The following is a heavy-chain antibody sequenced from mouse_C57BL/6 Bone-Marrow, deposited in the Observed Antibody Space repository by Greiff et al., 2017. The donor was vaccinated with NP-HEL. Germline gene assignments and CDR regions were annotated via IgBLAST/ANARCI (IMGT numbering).Heavy chain of an antibody. D-gene: IGHD1-1*01. CDR2: IDPSDSYT. J-gene: IGHJ2*01. V-gene: IGHV1-59*01. CDR3: ARNFHYYGSSSDY. CDR1: GYTFTSYW. Sequence: QVQLQQSGAELVRPGTSVKLSCKASGYTFTSYWMHWVKQRPGQGLEWIGVIDPSDSYTNYNQKFKGKATLTVDTSSSTAYMQLSSLTSEDSAVYYCARNFHYYGSSSDYWGQGTTLTVSS.